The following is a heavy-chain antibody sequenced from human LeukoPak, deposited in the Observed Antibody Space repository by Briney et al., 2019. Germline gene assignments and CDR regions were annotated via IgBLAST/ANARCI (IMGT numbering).Heavy chain of an antibody. V-gene: IGHV4-34*01. CDR1: GGSFSGYY. Sequence: SETLSLTCAVYGGSFSGYYWSWIRQPPGKGLEWIGEINHSGSTNYNPSLKSQVTISVDTSKNQFSLKLSSVTAADTAVYYCAGGFPVDPTTRGEFDYWGQGTLVTVSS. CDR2: INHSGST. CDR3: AGGFPVDPTTRGEFDY. J-gene: IGHJ4*02. D-gene: IGHD2-15*01.